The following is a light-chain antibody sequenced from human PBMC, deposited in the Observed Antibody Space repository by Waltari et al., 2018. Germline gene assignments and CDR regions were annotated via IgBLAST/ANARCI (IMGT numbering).Light chain of an antibody. Sequence: DIVMTQSPLSLPVTPGEPASISCRSSQSLLHNDGYSSLTWYLQKPGQSPLLLIYLGSHRASGVPDRFSGRGSGTDFTLKISRVEAEDVGVYYCMQTLQTPCTFGQGTKLEI. CDR1: QSLLHNDGYSS. V-gene: IGKV2-28*01. J-gene: IGKJ2*02. CDR3: MQTLQTPCT. CDR2: LGS.